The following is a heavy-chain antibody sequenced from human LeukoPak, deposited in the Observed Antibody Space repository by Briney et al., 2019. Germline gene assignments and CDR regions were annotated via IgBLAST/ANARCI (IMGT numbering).Heavy chain of an antibody. V-gene: IGHV3-23*01. CDR3: ASDCPCLDD. D-gene: IGHD2-21*02. CDR2: ISTSGGST. CDR1: AFTFTMHS. J-gene: IGHJ4*02. Sequence: RGSLRLSWPPAAFTFTMHSMSWVRQAPGKGLEWVSAISTSGGSTYYADSVKGRSAISRDNSNNSLYLQMISLRSEETSVYYYASDCPCLDDWGQGTLVTVSS.